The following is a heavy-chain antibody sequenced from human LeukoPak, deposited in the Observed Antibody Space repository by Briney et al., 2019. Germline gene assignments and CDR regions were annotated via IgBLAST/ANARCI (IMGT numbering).Heavy chain of an antibody. V-gene: IGHV4-61*02. Sequence: SETLSLTCTVSGGSISSGSYYWSWIRQPAGKGLEWIGRIYTSGSTNYNPSLKSRVTISVDTSKDQFSLKLSSVTAADTAVYYCASLGIAAAGTSYYYYYYKDVWGKGTTVTVSS. D-gene: IGHD6-13*01. CDR1: GGSISSGSYY. J-gene: IGHJ6*03. CDR2: IYTSGST. CDR3: ASLGIAAAGTSYYYYYYKDV.